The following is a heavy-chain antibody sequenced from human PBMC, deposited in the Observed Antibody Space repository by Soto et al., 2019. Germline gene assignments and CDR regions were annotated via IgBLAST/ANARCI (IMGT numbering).Heavy chain of an antibody. J-gene: IGHJ4*02. CDR3: ARGPHSSSWYFFDY. D-gene: IGHD6-13*01. CDR2: INPNSGGT. CDR1: GYTFTGYY. Sequence: GSSLKVSCKASGYTFTGYYMHWVRQAPGQGLEWMGWINPNSGGTNYAQKFQGWVTMTRDTSISTAYMELSRLRSDDTAVYYCARGPHSSSWYFFDYWGQGTRVTVSS. V-gene: IGHV1-2*04.